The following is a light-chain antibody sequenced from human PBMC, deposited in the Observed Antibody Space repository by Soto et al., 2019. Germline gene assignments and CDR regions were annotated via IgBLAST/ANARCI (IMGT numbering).Light chain of an antibody. Sequence: EIVLTQSPATLSLSPGERATLSCRASQSVSSYLAWYQQKPGQAPRLLIYDASNRATGIPARFSGSGSWTDFTRTISSLEPEDFEVYDWAQRSNWLHTFGQETKLESK. V-gene: IGKV3-11*01. CDR3: AQRSNWLHT. CDR2: DAS. J-gene: IGKJ2*01. CDR1: QSVSSY.